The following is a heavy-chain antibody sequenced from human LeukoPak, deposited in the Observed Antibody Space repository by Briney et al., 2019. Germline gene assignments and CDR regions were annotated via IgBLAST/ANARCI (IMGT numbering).Heavy chain of an antibody. D-gene: IGHD3-3*01. V-gene: IGHV3-30*04. CDR1: GFTFSSYA. CDR3: ARAGGQRGFLPFDY. Sequence: PGGSLRLSCAASGFTFSSYAMHWVRQAPGKGLEWVAVISYDGSNKYYADSVKGRFTISRDNSKNTLYLQMNSLRAEDTAVYNCARAGGQRGFLPFDYWGQGTLVTVSS. CDR2: ISYDGSNK. J-gene: IGHJ4*02.